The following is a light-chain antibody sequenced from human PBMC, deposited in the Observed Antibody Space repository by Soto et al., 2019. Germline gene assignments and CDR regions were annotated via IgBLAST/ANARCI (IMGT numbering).Light chain of an antibody. J-gene: IGKJ3*01. CDR3: QQYGSPPLD. Sequence: EIVLTQSPGTLSLSPGERATLSCRASQSVSSSYLAWYQQKPGQAPRLLIYGASSRATGIPDRFSGSGFGTDFTLTISRLEPEDFAVYYCQQYGSPPLDFGPGTKVDIK. CDR2: GAS. CDR1: QSVSSSY. V-gene: IGKV3-20*01.